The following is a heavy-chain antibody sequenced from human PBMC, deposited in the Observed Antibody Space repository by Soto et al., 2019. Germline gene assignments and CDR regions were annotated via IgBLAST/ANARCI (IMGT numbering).Heavy chain of an antibody. CDR2: ISYDGSNK. D-gene: IGHD6-6*01. J-gene: IGHJ4*02. V-gene: IGHV3-30*18. CDR1: GFTFSSYG. Sequence: QVQLVESGGGVVQPGRSLRLSCAASGFTFSSYGMHWVRQAPGKGLEWVAVISYDGSNKYYADSVKGRFTISRDNSKNTLYLQMNSLRAEDTAVYYCVKDPGIAARAGDYWGQGTLVTVSS. CDR3: VKDPGIAARAGDY.